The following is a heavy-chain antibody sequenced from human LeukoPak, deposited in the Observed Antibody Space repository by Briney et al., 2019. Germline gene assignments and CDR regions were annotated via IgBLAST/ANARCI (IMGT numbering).Heavy chain of an antibody. CDR1: GGSISSYH. D-gene: IGHD4-17*01. Sequence: SETLSLTCTVSGGSISSYHWSWIRQPPGKGLEWIGEINHSGSTNYNPSLKSRVTISVDTSKNQFSLKLSSVTAADTAVYYCARGVYGDYVAYGMDVWGQGTTVTVSS. CDR2: INHSGST. V-gene: IGHV4-34*01. CDR3: ARGVYGDYVAYGMDV. J-gene: IGHJ6*02.